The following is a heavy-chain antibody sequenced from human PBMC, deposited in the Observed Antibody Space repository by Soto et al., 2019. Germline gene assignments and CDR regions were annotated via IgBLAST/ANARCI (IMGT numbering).Heavy chain of an antibody. CDR1: GFTFENYA. J-gene: IGHJ4*02. Sequence: GGSLRLSCAASGFTFENYAMHWVRQAPGKGLEWVSGISWESGIIGYADSVKGRFTISRDNAKNFLYLQMDSLRAEDTALYYCAKDNTGWSGSPIDYWGQGTLVTVSS. CDR3: AKDNTGWSGSPIDY. D-gene: IGHD6-19*01. V-gene: IGHV3-9*01. CDR2: ISWESGII.